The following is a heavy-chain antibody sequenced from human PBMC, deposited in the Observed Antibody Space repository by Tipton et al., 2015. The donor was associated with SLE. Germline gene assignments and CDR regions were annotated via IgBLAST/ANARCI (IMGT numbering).Heavy chain of an antibody. J-gene: IGHJ6*04. D-gene: IGHD3-3*01. CDR3: VRAVSGFFNFCSLDV. CDR1: GGSISSNKW. Sequence: SLRLSCAVSGGSISSNKWWSWVRQAPGKGLEWIGEIYHSGSTNYNPSLKSRVPISVDKSKNQFSLKLSSVTAADTAVYYCVRAVSGFFNFCSLDVWGKGTTVTISS. CDR2: IYHSGST. V-gene: IGHV4-4*02.